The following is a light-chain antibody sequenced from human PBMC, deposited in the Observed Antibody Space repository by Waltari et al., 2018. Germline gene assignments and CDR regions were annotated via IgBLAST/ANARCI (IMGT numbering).Light chain of an antibody. CDR1: QNITNY. CDR2: DVS. CDR3: QEAYSSRYT. V-gene: IGKV1-39*01. J-gene: IGKJ2*01. Sequence: DIQMTQSPSYLSASAGDTVTITCRASQNITNYLNWYQQRSGKPPKFLIDDVSNLQSGVPRRFSGSGSGTHFTLTISNLQPEDFATYYCQEAYSSRYTFGQGTKLDIK.